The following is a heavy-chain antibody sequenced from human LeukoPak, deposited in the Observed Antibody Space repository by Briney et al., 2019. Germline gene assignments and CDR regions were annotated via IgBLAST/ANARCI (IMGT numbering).Heavy chain of an antibody. J-gene: IGHJ3*02. CDR1: GFTFSDYN. CDR3: AGMYYYGSGDAVDI. CDR2: ISRSGSTK. Sequence: GGSLRLSCAASGFTFSDYNMRWIRQAPGKGLEWVSSISRSGSTKYYADSVKGRFTISRDNAKNSLFLQMNSLRAEDTAVYYCAGMYYYGSGDAVDIWGQGTMVTVSS. V-gene: IGHV3-11*01. D-gene: IGHD3-10*01.